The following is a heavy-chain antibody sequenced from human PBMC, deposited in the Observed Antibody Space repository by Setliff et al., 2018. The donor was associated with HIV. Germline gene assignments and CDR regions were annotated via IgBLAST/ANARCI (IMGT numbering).Heavy chain of an antibody. CDR2: IYYSGST. J-gene: IGHJ6*02. CDR3: AREDYYYYGMDV. Sequence: SETLSLTCAVSGYSISSGYYWGWIRQPPGKGLEWIGYIYYSGSTNYNPSLKSRVTMSVDTSKNQFSLKLSSVTAADTAVYYCAREDYYYYGMDVWGQGTTVTVSS. V-gene: IGHV4-28*03. CDR1: GYSISSGYY.